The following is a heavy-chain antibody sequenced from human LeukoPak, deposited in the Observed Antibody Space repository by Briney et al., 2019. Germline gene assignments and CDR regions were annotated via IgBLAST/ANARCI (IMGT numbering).Heavy chain of an antibody. V-gene: IGHV4-31*03. CDR2: IYYSGST. CDR1: GGSISSGGYY. CDR3: ARGYSSGWSWDY. Sequence: SETLSLTCTVSGGSISSGGYYWSWIRQHPGTGLEWIGYIYYSGSTYYNPSLKSRVTISVDTSKNQFSLKLSSVTAADTAVYYCARGYSSGWSWDYWGQGTLVTVS. J-gene: IGHJ4*02. D-gene: IGHD6-19*01.